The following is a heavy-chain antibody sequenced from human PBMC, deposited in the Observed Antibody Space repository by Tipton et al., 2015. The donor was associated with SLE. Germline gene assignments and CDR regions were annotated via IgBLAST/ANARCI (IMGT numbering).Heavy chain of an antibody. Sequence: SLRLSCAASGFTFSSYAMSWVRQAPGKGLEWVSAISGSGGSTYYADSVKGRFTISRDNAKNSLYLQMNSLRAEDTAVYYCARQSTGSYRFDNWGQGALVTVSS. CDR2: ISGSGGST. CDR1: GFTFSSYA. V-gene: IGHV3-23*01. CDR3: ARQSTGSYRFDN. D-gene: IGHD1-26*01. J-gene: IGHJ4*02.